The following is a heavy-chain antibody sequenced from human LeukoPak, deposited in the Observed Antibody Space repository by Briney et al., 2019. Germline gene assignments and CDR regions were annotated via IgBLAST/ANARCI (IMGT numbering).Heavy chain of an antibody. CDR1: GFTFDDYA. CDR2: ISGDGGST. V-gene: IGHV3-43*02. J-gene: IGHJ4*02. CDR3: AKDVATAAGTFY. Sequence: GGSLTLSCAASGFTFDDYAMHWVRQAPGKGLEWVSLISGDGGSTYYADSVKGRFTISRDNSKNSLYLQMNSLRTEDTALYYCAKDVATAAGTFYWGQGTLVTVSS. D-gene: IGHD6-13*01.